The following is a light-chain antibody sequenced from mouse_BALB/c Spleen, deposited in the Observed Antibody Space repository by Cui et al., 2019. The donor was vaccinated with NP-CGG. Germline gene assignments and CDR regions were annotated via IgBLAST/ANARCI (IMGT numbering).Light chain of an antibody. CDR2: GTN. J-gene: IGLJ1*01. CDR3: ALWYSNHWV. V-gene: IGLV1*01. Sequence: QAVGTHEGLFTTSPGETVTLTCRSSTGAVTTNNYANWVQEKPDHLFTGLIGGTNNRAPGVPARFSGSLIGDKAALTITGTQTEDEAIYFCALWYSNHWVFGGGTKLTVL. CDR1: TGAVTTNNY.